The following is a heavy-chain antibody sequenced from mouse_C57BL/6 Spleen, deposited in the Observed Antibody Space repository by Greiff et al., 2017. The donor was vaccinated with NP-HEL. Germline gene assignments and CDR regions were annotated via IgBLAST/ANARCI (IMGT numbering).Heavy chain of an antibody. CDR2: IDPNSGGT. CDR3: AREVYYYGSSPPYAMDY. V-gene: IGHV1-72*01. D-gene: IGHD1-1*01. CDR1: GYTFTSYW. J-gene: IGHJ4*01. Sequence: VQLQQPGAELVKPGASVKLSCKASGYTFTSYWMHWVKQRPGRGLEWIGRIDPNSGGTKYNEKFKSKATLTVDKPSSTAYMQLSSLTSEVSAVYYCAREVYYYGSSPPYAMDYWGQGTSVTVSS.